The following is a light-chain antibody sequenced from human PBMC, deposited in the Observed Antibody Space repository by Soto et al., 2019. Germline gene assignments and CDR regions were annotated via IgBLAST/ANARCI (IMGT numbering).Light chain of an antibody. CDR1: SSDVGGYDY. Sequence: QSVLTQPASVSGSPGQSITISCTGTSSDVGGYDYVSWYQQYPGKAPKLMIYEVSNRPSGVSNRFSGSKSGNTASLTISGLQAEDAADYYCSSFGGTILVFGGGTKLSVL. V-gene: IGLV2-14*01. CDR3: SSFGGTILV. CDR2: EVS. J-gene: IGLJ2*01.